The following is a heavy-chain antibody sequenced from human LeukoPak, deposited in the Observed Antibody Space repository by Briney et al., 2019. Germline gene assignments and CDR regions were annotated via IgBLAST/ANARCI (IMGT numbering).Heavy chain of an antibody. V-gene: IGHV3-30*02. CDR3: AKGPELSGSYSFFDY. Sequence: GGSLRLSCAASGFTFSSYGMHWVRQAPGKGLEWVAFIRYDGSNKYYADSVKGRFTISRDNAKNSLYLQMNSLRAEDTALYYCAKGPELSGSYSFFDYWGQGTLVTVSS. CDR1: GFTFSSYG. D-gene: IGHD1-26*01. J-gene: IGHJ4*02. CDR2: IRYDGSNK.